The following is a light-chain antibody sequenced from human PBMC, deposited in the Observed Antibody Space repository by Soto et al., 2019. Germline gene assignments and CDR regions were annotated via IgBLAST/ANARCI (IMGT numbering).Light chain of an antibody. CDR2: EGS. J-gene: IGLJ1*01. V-gene: IGLV2-23*01. Sequence: QSALTQPASVSGSPGQSITISCTGTSSDVGSYNLVSWYQQHPGKAPKLMIYEGSKRPSGVSNRFSGSNSGNTASLTISGLQAEDEADYYCCSYAGSSVPYVFGTGTKLTVL. CDR3: CSYAGSSVPYV. CDR1: SSDVGSYNL.